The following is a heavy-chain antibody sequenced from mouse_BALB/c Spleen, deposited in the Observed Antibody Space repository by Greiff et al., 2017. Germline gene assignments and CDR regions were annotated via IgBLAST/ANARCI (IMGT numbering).Heavy chain of an antibody. J-gene: IGHJ4*01. CDR3: AREGDLRTFYYYAMDY. CDR2: INSNGGST. D-gene: IGHD1-1*01. V-gene: IGHV5-6-3*01. CDR1: GFTFSSYG. Sequence: EVKLMESGGGLVQPGGSLKLSCAASGFTFSSYGMSWVRQTPDKRLELVATINSNGGSTYYPDSVKGRFTISRDNAKNTLYLQMSSLKSEDTAMYYCAREGDLRTFYYYAMDYWGQGTSVTVSS.